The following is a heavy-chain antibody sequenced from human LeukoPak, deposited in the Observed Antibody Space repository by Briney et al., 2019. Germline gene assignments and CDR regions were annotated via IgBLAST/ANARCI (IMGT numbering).Heavy chain of an antibody. D-gene: IGHD6-19*01. Sequence: PGGSLRLSCAASGFTFSSYEMNWVRQAPGKGLEWVSYISSSGSTIYYADSVKGRFTISRGNAKNSLYLQMNSLRAEDTAVYYCAKDPTGPSSSGWDEGYFQHWGQGTLVTVSS. CDR2: ISSSGSTI. CDR3: AKDPTGPSSSGWDEGYFQH. J-gene: IGHJ1*01. V-gene: IGHV3-48*03. CDR1: GFTFSSYE.